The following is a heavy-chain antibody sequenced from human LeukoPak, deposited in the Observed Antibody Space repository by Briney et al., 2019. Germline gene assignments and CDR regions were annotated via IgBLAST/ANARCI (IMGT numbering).Heavy chain of an antibody. D-gene: IGHD1-26*01. V-gene: IGHV3-21*06. CDR2: IDVGSYA. CDR3: ASEGVVGAAAHFDY. CDR1: GFSFSRYG. J-gene: IGHJ4*02. Sequence: GESLRFSCAASGFSFSRYGMNWVRQAPGKGLEWVSSIDVGSYAYYADSVKGRFTISRDNAKNSLYLQMNSLRVEDTAVYYCASEGVVGAAAHFDYWGQGALVTVSS.